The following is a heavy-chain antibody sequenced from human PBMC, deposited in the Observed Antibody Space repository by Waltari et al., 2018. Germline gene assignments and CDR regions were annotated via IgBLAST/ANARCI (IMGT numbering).Heavy chain of an antibody. D-gene: IGHD2-8*02. Sequence: QVQLVQSGAEVKKPGASVKVSCKASGYTFTSYDINWVRQATGQGHEWMGWMNHNSGNTGYAEKVQGRVTITRNTSISRAYMELSSLRSEDTAVYYCAGSDLLVVYGPSGFDPWGQGTLVTVSS. CDR3: AGSDLLVVYGPSGFDP. V-gene: IGHV1-8*03. CDR1: GYTFTSYD. J-gene: IGHJ5*02. CDR2: MNHNSGNT.